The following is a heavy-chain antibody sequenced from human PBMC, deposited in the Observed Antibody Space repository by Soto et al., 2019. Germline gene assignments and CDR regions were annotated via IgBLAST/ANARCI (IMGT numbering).Heavy chain of an antibody. CDR1: GFTFSSYE. CDR2: ISSSGSTI. CDR3: ASGSTKRADFDY. V-gene: IGHV3-48*03. J-gene: IGHJ4*02. D-gene: IGHD1-26*01. Sequence: EVQLVESGGGLVQPGGSLRLSCAASGFTFSSYEMNWVRQAPGKGLEWVSYISSSGSTIYYADSVKGRFTISRDNAKNSLYLQMNSLRAEDTAVYYCASGSTKRADFDYWGQGTLVTVSS.